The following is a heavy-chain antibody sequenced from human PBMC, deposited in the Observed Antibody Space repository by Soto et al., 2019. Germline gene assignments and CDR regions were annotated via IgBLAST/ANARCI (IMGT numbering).Heavy chain of an antibody. V-gene: IGHV4-31*03. D-gene: IGHD3-10*01. CDR3: ARGQYYYGSGSFIWFDP. J-gene: IGHJ5*02. Sequence: QVQLQESGPGLVKPSQTLSLTCTVSGGSISSGGYYWSWIRQHPGKGLEWIGYIYYSGSTYYNPYLRSRVTISVDPSKSQFSLKLSSVTAADTAVYYCARGQYYYGSGSFIWFDPWGQGTLVTVSS. CDR1: GGSISSGGYY. CDR2: IYYSGST.